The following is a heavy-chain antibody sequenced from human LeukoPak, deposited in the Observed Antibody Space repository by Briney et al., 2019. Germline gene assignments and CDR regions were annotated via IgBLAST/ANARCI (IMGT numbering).Heavy chain of an antibody. CDR1: GYTFTGYY. D-gene: IGHD3-3*01. CDR3: ARGGRGDFWSGYYYYYYMDV. J-gene: IGHJ6*03. CDR2: INPNSGGT. V-gene: IGHV1-2*02. Sequence: GASVKVSCKASGYTFTGYYMHWVRQAPGQGLEWMGWINPNSGGTNYAEKFQGRVTMTRDTSISTAYMELSRLRSDDTAVYYCARGGRGDFWSGYYYYYYMDVWGKGTTVTVSS.